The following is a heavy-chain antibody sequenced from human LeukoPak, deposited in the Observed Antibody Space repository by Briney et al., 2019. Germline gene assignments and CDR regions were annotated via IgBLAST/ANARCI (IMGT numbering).Heavy chain of an antibody. CDR1: GFTFSSYS. V-gene: IGHV3-21*01. Sequence: PGGSLRLSCAASGFTFSSYSMNWVRQAPGKGLEWVSSISSSSSYIYYADSVKGRFTISRDNAKNSLYLQMNSLRAEDTAVYYCARVEAYCGGDCFYDYWGQGTLVTVSS. D-gene: IGHD2-21*02. CDR3: ARVEAYCGGDCFYDY. J-gene: IGHJ4*02. CDR2: ISSSSSYI.